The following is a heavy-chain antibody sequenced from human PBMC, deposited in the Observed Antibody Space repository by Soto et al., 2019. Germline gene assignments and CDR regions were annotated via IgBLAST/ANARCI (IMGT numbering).Heavy chain of an antibody. V-gene: IGHV1-69*02. CDR3: ARVLKAFSSATNYYYYYSMDV. D-gene: IGHD2-15*01. Sequence: QVQLVQSGAEVKKPGSSVKVSCKASGGTFSSYTISWVRQAPGQGLEWMGRIIPILGIANYAQKFQGRVTITADKSTSTAYMELSSLRSEDTAVYYCARVLKAFSSATNYYYYYSMDVWGKGTTVTVSS. CDR2: IIPILGIA. J-gene: IGHJ6*03. CDR1: GGTFSSYT.